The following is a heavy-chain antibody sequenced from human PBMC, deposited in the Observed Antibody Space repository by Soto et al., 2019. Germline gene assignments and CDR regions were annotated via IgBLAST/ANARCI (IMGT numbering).Heavy chain of an antibody. CDR1: GFTFSSYA. CDR3: ARADDYSNVYYYYYGMDV. Sequence: PGGSLRLSCAASGFTFSSYAMSWVRQAPGKGLEWVSAISGSGGSTYYADSVKGRFTISRDNSKNTLYLQMNSLRAEDTAVYYCARADDYSNVYYYYYGMDVWGQGTTVTVS. CDR2: ISGSGGST. D-gene: IGHD4-4*01. V-gene: IGHV3-23*01. J-gene: IGHJ6*02.